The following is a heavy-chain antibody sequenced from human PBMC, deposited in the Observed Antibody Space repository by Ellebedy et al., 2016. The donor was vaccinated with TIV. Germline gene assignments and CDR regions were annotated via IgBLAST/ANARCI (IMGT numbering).Heavy chain of an antibody. CDR3: ARGAPVVPAATAGGLRAFDY. J-gene: IGHJ4*02. Sequence: MPSETLSLTCTVSGGSISSYYWSWIRQPPGKGLEWIGEINHSGSTNYNPSLKSRVTISVDTSKNQFSLKLSSVTAADTAVYYCARGAPVVPAATAGGLRAFDYWGQGTLVTVSS. CDR1: GGSISSYY. D-gene: IGHD2-2*01. CDR2: INHSGST. V-gene: IGHV4-34*01.